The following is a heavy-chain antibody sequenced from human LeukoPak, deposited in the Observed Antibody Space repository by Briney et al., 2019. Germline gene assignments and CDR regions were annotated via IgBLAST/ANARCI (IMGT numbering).Heavy chain of an antibody. CDR1: GYSFTSYW. J-gene: IGHJ4*02. Sequence: GESLTISCKGSGYSFTSYWITWVRQLPGKGLAWMGRIDPSDSYTTYSPSFQGHVTISADKSISTAYLQWNNRKASDTALYYCACATDIASAGTDYWGQGTLVTVSS. CDR2: IDPSDSYT. CDR3: ACATDIASAGTDY. V-gene: IGHV5-10-1*01. D-gene: IGHD6-13*01.